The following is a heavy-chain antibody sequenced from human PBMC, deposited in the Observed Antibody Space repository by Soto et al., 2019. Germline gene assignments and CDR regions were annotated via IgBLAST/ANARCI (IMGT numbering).Heavy chain of an antibody. Sequence: LKISCKGSGYSFTSYWIGLVRQIPLKGLEWMGIIYPGDSDTRYSPSFQGQVTISADKSISTAYLQWSSLKASDTAMYYCARGSTYYDILTGPDYWGQGTLVTVSS. CDR3: ARGSTYYDILTGPDY. V-gene: IGHV5-51*01. D-gene: IGHD3-9*01. CDR2: IYPGDSDT. J-gene: IGHJ4*02. CDR1: GYSFTSYW.